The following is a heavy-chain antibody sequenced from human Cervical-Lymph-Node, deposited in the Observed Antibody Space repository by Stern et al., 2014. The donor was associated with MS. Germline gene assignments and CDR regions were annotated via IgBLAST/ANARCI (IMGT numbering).Heavy chain of an antibody. J-gene: IGHJ4*02. D-gene: IGHD3-10*01. CDR2: ISYDGSNK. Sequence: QVQLVQSGGGVVQPGRSLRLSCAASGFTFSSYGMHWVRQAPGKGLEWVAVISYDGSNKYYADSVKGRFTISRDNSKNTLYLQMNSLRAEDTAVYYCAKDPRPTYYYGSGSYDPHFDYWGQGTLVTVSS. CDR3: AKDPRPTYYYGSGSYDPHFDY. V-gene: IGHV3-30*18. CDR1: GFTFSSYG.